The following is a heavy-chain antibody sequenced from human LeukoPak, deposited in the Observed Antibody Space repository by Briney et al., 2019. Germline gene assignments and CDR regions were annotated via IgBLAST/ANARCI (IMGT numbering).Heavy chain of an antibody. Sequence: GGSLRLSCAASGFTFSSYWMSWVRQVPGKGLEWVANIKQDGSETTYADSVRGRFTIFRDNAKESVYLQMNSLRAEDSATYYCVREGFYFFDFWGQGTLVTVSS. V-gene: IGHV3-7*01. CDR1: GFTFSSYW. J-gene: IGHJ4*01. CDR3: VREGFYFFDF. CDR2: IKQDGSET.